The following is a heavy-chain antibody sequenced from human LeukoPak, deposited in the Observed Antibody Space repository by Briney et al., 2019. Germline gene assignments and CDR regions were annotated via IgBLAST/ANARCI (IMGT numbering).Heavy chain of an antibody. CDR2: IKSKTDGGTT. CDR1: GFTFSNAW. CDR3: TTENRYSSGWYSFAYHYMDV. V-gene: IGHV3-15*01. Sequence: GGSLRLSCAASGFTFSNAWMSWVRQAPGKGLEWVGRIKSKTDGGTTDYAAPVKGRFTISRDDSKNTLYLQMNSLKTEDTAVYYCTTENRYSSGWYSFAYHYMDVWGKGTTVTVSS. J-gene: IGHJ6*03. D-gene: IGHD6-19*01.